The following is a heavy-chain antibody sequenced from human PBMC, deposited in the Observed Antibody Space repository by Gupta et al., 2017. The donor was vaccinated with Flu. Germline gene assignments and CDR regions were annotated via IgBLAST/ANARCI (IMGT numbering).Heavy chain of an antibody. D-gene: IGHD3-22*01. CDR1: GFTFSSYG. V-gene: IGHV3-30*18. CDR2: ISYDGSNK. CDR3: AKDWSAPYYYYDSSGVIDY. Sequence: QVQLVESGGGVVQPGRSLRLSCAASGFTFSSYGMHWVRQAPGKGLEWVAVISYDGSNKYYADSVKGRFTISRDNSKNTLYLQMNSLRAEDTAVYYCAKDWSAPYYYYDSSGVIDYWCQGTRVTGSS. J-gene: IGHJ4*02.